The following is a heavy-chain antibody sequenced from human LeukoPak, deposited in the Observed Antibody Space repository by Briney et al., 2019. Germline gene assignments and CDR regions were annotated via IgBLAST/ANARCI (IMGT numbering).Heavy chain of an antibody. Sequence: GGSLRLSCAASGFTFSSYSMNWVRQAPGKGLEWVSYISSSSSTIYYADSVKGRFTISRDNAKNSLYLQMNSLRDEDTAVYYCARDRQPGTSASRFDYWGQGTLVTVSS. D-gene: IGHD2-8*02. J-gene: IGHJ4*02. CDR1: GFTFSSYS. CDR3: ARDRQPGTSASRFDY. V-gene: IGHV3-48*02. CDR2: ISSSSSTI.